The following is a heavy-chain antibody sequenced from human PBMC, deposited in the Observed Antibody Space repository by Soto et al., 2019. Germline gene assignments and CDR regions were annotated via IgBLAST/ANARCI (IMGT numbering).Heavy chain of an antibody. CDR1: GYTFTGYY. CDR2: INPNSGGT. V-gene: IGHV1-2*04. D-gene: IGHD2-2*01. CDR3: AREGVVVPAEGYYYYGMDV. J-gene: IGHJ6*02. Sequence: ASVKVSCKASGYTFTGYYMHWVRQAPGQGLEWMGWINPNSGGTNYAQKFQGWVTMTRDTSISTAYMELSRLRSDDTAVYYCAREGVVVPAEGYYYYGMDVWGQGTTVTVSS.